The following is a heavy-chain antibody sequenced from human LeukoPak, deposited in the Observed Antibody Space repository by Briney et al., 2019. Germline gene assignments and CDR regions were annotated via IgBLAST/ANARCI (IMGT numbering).Heavy chain of an antibody. D-gene: IGHD3-10*01. Sequence: GGSLRLSCAASGFTFSSYSMNWVRQAPGKGLEWVSSISSSSSYIYYADSVKGRFTISRDNAKNSLYLQMNSLRAEDTAVYYCARDLGIDYGSVDNWGQGTLVTVSS. CDR2: ISSSSSYI. CDR1: GFTFSSYS. J-gene: IGHJ4*02. V-gene: IGHV3-21*01. CDR3: ARDLGIDYGSVDN.